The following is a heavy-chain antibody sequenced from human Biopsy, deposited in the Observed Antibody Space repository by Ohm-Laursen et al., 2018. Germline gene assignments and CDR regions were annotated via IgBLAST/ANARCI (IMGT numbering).Heavy chain of an antibody. CDR1: GGTFINYA. Sequence: SSVKVSCKASGGTFINYAISWVRQAPGQGLEWMGVIIPMFGTANYAQMFQGRVTISADESTSTSYMELSSLTTEDTAIYYCARGPHSGSHSCFDYWGRGTLVTVSS. CDR2: IIPMFGTA. CDR3: ARGPHSGSHSCFDY. D-gene: IGHD1-26*01. J-gene: IGHJ4*02. V-gene: IGHV1-69*01.